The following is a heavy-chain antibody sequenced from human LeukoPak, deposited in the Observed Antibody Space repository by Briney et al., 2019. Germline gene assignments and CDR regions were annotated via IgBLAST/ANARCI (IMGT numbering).Heavy chain of an antibody. J-gene: IGHJ4*02. CDR3: ARNSLVAGDTDY. Sequence: SETLSLTCAVYGGSFSGYYWSWIRQPPGKGLEWIGYIYYSGSTNYNPSLKSRVTISVDTSKNQFSLKLSSVTAADTAVYYCARNSLVAGDTDYWGQGTLVTVSS. D-gene: IGHD6-19*01. CDR1: GGSFSGYY. CDR2: IYYSGST. V-gene: IGHV4-59*01.